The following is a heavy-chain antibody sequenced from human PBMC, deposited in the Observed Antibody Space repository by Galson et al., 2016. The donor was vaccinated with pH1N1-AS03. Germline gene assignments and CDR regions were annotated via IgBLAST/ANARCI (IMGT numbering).Heavy chain of an antibody. CDR2: IKQDGSEK. CDR1: GFTVSSGYH. Sequence: SLRLSCAATGFTVSSGYHMSWVRQAPGKGLEWVAHIKQDGSEKNYVDSVKGRFTISRDNAKNSLYLQMNSLRVEDTAVYYCARDLDDGYRADLGYWGQGTLVTVSS. CDR3: ARDLDDGYRADLGY. D-gene: IGHD5-12*01. V-gene: IGHV3-7*03. J-gene: IGHJ4*02.